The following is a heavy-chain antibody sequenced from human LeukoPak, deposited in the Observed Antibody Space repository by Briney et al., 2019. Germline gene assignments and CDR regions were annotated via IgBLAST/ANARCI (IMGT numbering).Heavy chain of an antibody. CDR3: ARVRCSGGSCPYYYYYYYMDV. J-gene: IGHJ6*03. CDR1: GGSISSRTYY. CDR2: IHYSGST. V-gene: IGHV4-39*07. D-gene: IGHD2-15*01. Sequence: PSETLSLTCTVSGGSISSRTYYWAWIRQPPGQGLEWIGSIHYSGSTYYNPSLQSRVTISIDTSKNQFSLKLRFVTAADTAVYYCARVRCSGGSCPYYYYYYYMDVWGKGTTVTVSS.